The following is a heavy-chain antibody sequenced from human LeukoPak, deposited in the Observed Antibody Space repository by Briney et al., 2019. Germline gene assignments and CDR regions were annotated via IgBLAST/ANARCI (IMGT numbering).Heavy chain of an antibody. V-gene: IGHV3-9*01. J-gene: IGHJ4*02. Sequence: GGSLRLSCAASGFTFDDYAMHWVWQAPGKGLEWVSGISWNSGSIGYADSVKGRFTISRDNAKNSLYLQMNSLRAEDTALYYCADLMGDWGQGTLVTVSS. CDR3: ADLMGD. D-gene: IGHD3-16*01. CDR1: GFTFDDYA. CDR2: ISWNSGSI.